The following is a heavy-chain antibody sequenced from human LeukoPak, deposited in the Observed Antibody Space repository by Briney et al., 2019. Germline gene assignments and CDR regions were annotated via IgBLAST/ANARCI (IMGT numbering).Heavy chain of an antibody. D-gene: IGHD3-3*01. CDR3: ARDSTADFWSGLYYFDY. V-gene: IGHV3-11*01. CDR1: GFTFSDYY. J-gene: IGHJ4*02. CDR2: ISSSGSTI. Sequence: GGSLRLSCAASGFTFSDYYMSWIRQAPGKGLEWGSYISSSGSTIYYADSVKGRFTISRDNAKNSLYLQMNSLRAEDTAVYYCARDSTADFWSGLYYFDYWGQGTLVTVSS.